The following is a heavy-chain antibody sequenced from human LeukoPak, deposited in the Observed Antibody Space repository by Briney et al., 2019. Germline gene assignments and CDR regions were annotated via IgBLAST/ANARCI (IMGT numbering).Heavy chain of an antibody. CDR3: ARESYYYGSRVYYYMDV. D-gene: IGHD3-10*01. Sequence: PGGSLRLSCAASGFTFSSYWMHWVRQAPGKGLVWVSRINSDGSSIRYADSVKGRFTISRDNAKNSLYLQMNSLRAEDTAVYYCARESYYYGSRVYYYMDVWGKGTTVTISS. J-gene: IGHJ6*03. V-gene: IGHV3-74*01. CDR1: GFTFSSYW. CDR2: INSDGSSI.